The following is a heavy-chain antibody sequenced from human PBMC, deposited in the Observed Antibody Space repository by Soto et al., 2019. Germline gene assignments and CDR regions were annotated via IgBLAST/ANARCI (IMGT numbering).Heavy chain of an antibody. D-gene: IGHD3-10*01. CDR2: ISTYTGNT. V-gene: IGHV1-18*01. CDR3: ARGYYYGSGRPTPGGMDV. CDR1: GYTFTSYA. J-gene: IGHJ6*02. Sequence: ASVKVSCKASGYTFTSYAMHWVRQAPGQRLEWMGWISTYTGNTNYAQKLQGRVTMTTDTSTSTAYMELRSLRSDDTAVYYCARGYYYGSGRPTPGGMDVWGQGTTVTVSS.